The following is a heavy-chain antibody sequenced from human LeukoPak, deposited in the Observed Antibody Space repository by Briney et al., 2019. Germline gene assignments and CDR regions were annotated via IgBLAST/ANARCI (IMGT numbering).Heavy chain of an antibody. CDR1: GYSFTNYW. CDR3: ARHTDGNDSDAFDI. Sequence: KVSCKGFGYSFTNYWIGWVRQMPGKGLEWMGIIYPDYSETTYSPSFQGQVTMSVDKSINTAYLQWTSLRASDTAMYYCARHTDGNDSDAFDIWGQGTMVAVSS. V-gene: IGHV5-51*01. CDR2: IYPDYSET. D-gene: IGHD2-8*02. J-gene: IGHJ3*02.